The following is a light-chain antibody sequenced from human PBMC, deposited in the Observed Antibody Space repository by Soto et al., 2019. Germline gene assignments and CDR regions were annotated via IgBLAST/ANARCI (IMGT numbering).Light chain of an antibody. CDR1: QSISSSF. J-gene: IGKJ4*01. CDR3: PLYGSSPPLA. V-gene: IGKV3-20*01. Sequence: EFVLTQSPGTLSLSPGERATLTCRASQSISSSFLAWYQQKPGQAPRLLIYGASGMGPGIPDRFRGSGSATVVALTICSREPGAFAEYYCPLYGSSPPLAFGGGTKVEIK. CDR2: GAS.